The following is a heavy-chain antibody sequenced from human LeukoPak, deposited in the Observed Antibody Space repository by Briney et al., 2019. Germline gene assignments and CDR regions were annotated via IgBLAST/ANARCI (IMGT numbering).Heavy chain of an antibody. CDR1: GFTFSSYA. J-gene: IGHJ4*02. CDR3: AKGDGSGSYRLFDY. CDR2: ISGSGGST. V-gene: IGHV3-23*01. D-gene: IGHD3-10*01. Sequence: GGSLRLSCAASGFTFSSYAMSWVRQAPGKGLEWVSAISGSGGSTYYADSVKGRFTISRDNSKNTPYLQMNSLRAEDTAVYYCAKGDGSGSYRLFDYWGQGTLVTVSS.